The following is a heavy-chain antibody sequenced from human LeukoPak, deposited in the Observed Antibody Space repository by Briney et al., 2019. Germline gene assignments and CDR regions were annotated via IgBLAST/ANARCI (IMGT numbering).Heavy chain of an antibody. CDR3: ARQFDP. V-gene: IGHV4-59*01. Sequence: SETLSLTCTVSGCTISSDYWRWIRQPPGKGLEWIGLIYYSGSTNYNPSLKSRVSISVDTSKNQFSLKLTSVTAADTAVYYCARQFDPWGQGTLVTVSS. J-gene: IGHJ5*02. CDR2: IYYSGST. CDR1: GCTISSDY.